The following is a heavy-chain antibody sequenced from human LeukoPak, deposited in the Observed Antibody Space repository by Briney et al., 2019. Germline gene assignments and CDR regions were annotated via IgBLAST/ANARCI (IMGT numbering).Heavy chain of an antibody. J-gene: IGHJ5*02. CDR2: SYTSGST. CDR1: GGSISSYY. Sequence: SETLSLTCTVSGGSISSYYWSWIRQPAGKGLEWIGRSYTSGSTNYNPSLKSRVTMSVDTSKNQFSLKLSSVTAADTAVYYCARDLGCSGGSCYWNWFDPWGQGTLVTVSS. CDR3: ARDLGCSGGSCYWNWFDP. V-gene: IGHV4-4*07. D-gene: IGHD2-15*01.